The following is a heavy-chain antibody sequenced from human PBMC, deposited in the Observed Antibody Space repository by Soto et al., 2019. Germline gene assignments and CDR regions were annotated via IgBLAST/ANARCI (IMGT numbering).Heavy chain of an antibody. CDR3: ARGSLPFEDLVPTTIYGMDV. CDR1: CASVNTHA. V-gene: IGHV4-4*07. J-gene: IGHJ6*02. CDR2: LNPSGST. Sequence: SETLSLTCAVSCASVNTHAWVWVRQSVGGGLEWIGRLNPSGSTDYHPSLQSRVIMSLDTSKNHFSLKLASLSAADTAVYYCARGSLPFEDLVPTTIYGMDVWGHGTTVTVSS. D-gene: IGHD1-1*01.